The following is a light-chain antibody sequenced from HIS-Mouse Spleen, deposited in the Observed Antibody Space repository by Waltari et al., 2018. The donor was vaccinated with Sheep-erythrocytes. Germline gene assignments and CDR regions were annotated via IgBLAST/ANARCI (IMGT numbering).Light chain of an antibody. V-gene: IGKV2-28*01. CDR3: MQALQTPA. J-gene: IGKJ4*01. Sequence: DIVMTQSPLSLPVTPGEPASISCRSSQSLLHSNGYNYLDWYLQKQGQSPQLLVYLGFNRASGVPDRFSGSGSGTDFTLKISRVEAEDVGVYYCMQALQTPAFGGGTKVEIK. CDR1: QSLLHSNGYNY. CDR2: LGF.